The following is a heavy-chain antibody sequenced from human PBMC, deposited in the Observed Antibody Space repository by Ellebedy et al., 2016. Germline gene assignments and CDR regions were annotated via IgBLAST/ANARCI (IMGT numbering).Heavy chain of an antibody. CDR1: GFTFSHYN. D-gene: IGHD6-19*01. CDR2: ITILSSTI. CDR3: ARDPGSGWLPFDY. Sequence: GESLKISCAASGFTFSHYNMNWVRQAPGKGLEWVSYITILSSTIYYADSVKGRFTISRDNAKNSLYLEMNSLTAEDTAVYYCARDPGSGWLPFDYWGQGALVTVSS. J-gene: IGHJ4*02. V-gene: IGHV3-48*04.